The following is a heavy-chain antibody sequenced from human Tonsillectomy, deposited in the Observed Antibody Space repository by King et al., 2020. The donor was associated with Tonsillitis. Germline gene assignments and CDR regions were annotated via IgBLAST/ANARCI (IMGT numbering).Heavy chain of an antibody. Sequence: VQLVESGGGLIQPGGSLRLSCAASGFTFSTYAMNWVRQAPGKGLEWVSIIYGGGTTTDYADSVKGRFTISRDNSKNTLYLQMNSLRADDTAVYYCARGGHCSGRYCYSLFAFDVWGQGTLVTVSS. CDR2: IYGGGTTT. J-gene: IGHJ3*01. CDR1: GFTFSTYA. CDR3: ARGGHCSGRYCYSLFAFDV. V-gene: IGHV3-23*03. D-gene: IGHD2-15*01.